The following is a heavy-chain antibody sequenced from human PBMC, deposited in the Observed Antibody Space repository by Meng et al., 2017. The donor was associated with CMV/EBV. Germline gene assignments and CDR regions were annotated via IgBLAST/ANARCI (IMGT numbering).Heavy chain of an antibody. J-gene: IGHJ5*02. Sequence: ESRSRTLXXSVGXSRIXXXYGXWXRHPPGKXLEWIGSIYYSGSTYYNPSLKSRVTISVDTSKNQFSLKLSSVTAADTAVYYCARSIAARPYRYNWFDPWGQGTLVTVSS. D-gene: IGHD6-6*01. V-gene: IGHV4-39*07. CDR2: IYYSGST. CDR1: VGXSRIXXXY. CDR3: ARSIAARPYRYNWFDP.